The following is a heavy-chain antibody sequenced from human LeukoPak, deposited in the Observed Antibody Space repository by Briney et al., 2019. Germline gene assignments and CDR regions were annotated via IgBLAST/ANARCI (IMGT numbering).Heavy chain of an antibody. V-gene: IGHV3-64*01. J-gene: IGHJ4*02. CDR3: ARYDGGVAIDY. Sequence: GGSLRLSCAASGFTFSSYAMHWVRQAPGKGLEYVSGISSDGGSPFHVNSVKGRFTISRDNSKDTLYLQMGSLRAEDMAVYYCARYDGGVAIDYWGQGTLVTVSS. D-gene: IGHD3-16*01. CDR2: ISSDGGSP. CDR1: GFTFSSYA.